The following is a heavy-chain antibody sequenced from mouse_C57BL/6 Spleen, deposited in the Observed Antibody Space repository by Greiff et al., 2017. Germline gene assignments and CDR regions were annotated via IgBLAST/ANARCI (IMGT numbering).Heavy chain of an antibody. D-gene: IGHD3-2*02. V-gene: IGHV1-82*01. CDR2: IYPGDGDT. CDR3: ADSSGYYFDY. J-gene: IGHJ2*01. Sequence: VQLQQSGPELVKPGASVKISCKASGYAFSSSWMNWVKQRPGKGLEWIGRIYPGDGDTNYNGKFKGKATLTADKSSSTAYMQLSSRTSEDSAVYFCADSSGYYFDYWGQGTTLTVSS. CDR1: GYAFSSSW.